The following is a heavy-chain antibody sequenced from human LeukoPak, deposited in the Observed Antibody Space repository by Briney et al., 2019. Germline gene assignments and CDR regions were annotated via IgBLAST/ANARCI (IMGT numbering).Heavy chain of an antibody. D-gene: IGHD3-22*01. CDR2: ISGSGGST. V-gene: IGHV3-23*01. CDR1: GFTFSSYA. CDR3: AKDRVVVTTTDTDY. J-gene: IGHJ4*02. Sequence: GGSLRLSCAASGFTFSSYAMSWVRQAPGKGLEWVSAISGSGGSTYYADSVKGRFTISKDNSKNTLYLQMNSLRAEDTAVYYCAKDRVVVTTTDTDYWGQGTLVTVSS.